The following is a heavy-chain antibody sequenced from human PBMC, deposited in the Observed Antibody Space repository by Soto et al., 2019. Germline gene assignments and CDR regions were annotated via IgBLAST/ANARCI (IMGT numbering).Heavy chain of an antibody. V-gene: IGHV4-34*01. Sequence: LTCAVYGGSFSGYYWSWIRQPPGKGLEWIGEINHSGSTNYNPSLKSRVTISVDTSKNQFSLKLSSVTAADTAVYYCARGRDRGGYCSSTSCYVAFDIWGQGTMVTVSS. CDR1: GGSFSGYY. D-gene: IGHD2-2*01. J-gene: IGHJ3*02. CDR3: ARGRDRGGYCSSTSCYVAFDI. CDR2: INHSGST.